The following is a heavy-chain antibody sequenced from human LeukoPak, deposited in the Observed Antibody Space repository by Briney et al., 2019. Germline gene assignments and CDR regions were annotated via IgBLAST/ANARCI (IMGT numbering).Heavy chain of an antibody. V-gene: IGHV1-46*01. CDR2: INPSGGST. J-gene: IGHJ6*02. Sequence: ASVKVSCKASGYTFTSYYMHWVRQAPGQGLEWMGIINPSGGSTSYAQKFQGRVTITRDTSASTAYMELSSLRSEDTAVYYCASPFPPVAATPYYYGMDVWGQGTTVTVSS. CDR1: GYTFTSYY. CDR3: ASPFPPVAATPYYYGMDV. D-gene: IGHD2-15*01.